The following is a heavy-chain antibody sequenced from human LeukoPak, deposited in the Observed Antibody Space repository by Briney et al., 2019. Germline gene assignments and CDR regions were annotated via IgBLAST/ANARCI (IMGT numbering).Heavy chain of an antibody. V-gene: IGHV3-30-3*01. Sequence: GGSLRFSCAASGFTFSSYAMHWVRQAPGKGLEWVAVISYDGSNKYYADSVKGRFTLSRDNSKNTLYLQMNSLRAEDTAVYYCARDGRYCSGGSCPRAIYYYYYGMDVWGQGTTVTVSS. CDR1: GFTFSSYA. D-gene: IGHD2-15*01. CDR3: ARDGRYCSGGSCPRAIYYYYYGMDV. J-gene: IGHJ6*02. CDR2: ISYDGSNK.